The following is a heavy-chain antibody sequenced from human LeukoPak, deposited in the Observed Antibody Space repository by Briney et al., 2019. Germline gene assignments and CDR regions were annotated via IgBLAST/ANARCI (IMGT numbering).Heavy chain of an antibody. J-gene: IGHJ4*02. CDR3: ARVGGRYSPLGY. V-gene: IGHV3-7*01. D-gene: IGHD3-16*02. CDR1: GFTFSSYW. CDR2: IKQDGSEK. Sequence: GGSLRLSCAASGFTFSSYWMSWVRQAPGKGLEWVANIKQDGSEKYYMDSVKGRFTISRDNDKNSLFLQMTRLRAEDTAVYYCARVGGRYSPLGYWGQGTLVTVSS.